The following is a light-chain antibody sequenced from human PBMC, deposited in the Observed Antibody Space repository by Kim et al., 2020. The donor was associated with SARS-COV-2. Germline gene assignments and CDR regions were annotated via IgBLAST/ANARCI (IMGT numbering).Light chain of an antibody. CDR1: QDISNY. J-gene: IGKJ5*01. Sequence: EIQMTQSPPSLPASIGDTVTITCQASQDISNYLNWYQQKPGIAPRALIFDASNLETGVPPRFSGSGSGTNFTLRITSLQPEDIATYYCQQYHNLPITFGQGTRLEIK. V-gene: IGKV1-33*01. CDR3: QQYHNLPIT. CDR2: DAS.